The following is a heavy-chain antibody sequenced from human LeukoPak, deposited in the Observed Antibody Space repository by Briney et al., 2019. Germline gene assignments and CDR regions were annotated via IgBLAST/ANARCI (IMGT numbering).Heavy chain of an antibody. CDR3: ARGSAEGSYYGY. J-gene: IGHJ4*02. V-gene: IGHV3-7*03. CDR2: IKQDGSEK. D-gene: IGHD1-26*01. Sequence: GGSLRLSCAASTFTFSNYWMSWVRQAPGKGLEWVANIKQDGSEKYYVDSVKGRFTISRDNAKNSLYLQMNSLRAEDTAVYYCARGSAEGSYYGYWGQGTLVTVSS. CDR1: TFTFSNYW.